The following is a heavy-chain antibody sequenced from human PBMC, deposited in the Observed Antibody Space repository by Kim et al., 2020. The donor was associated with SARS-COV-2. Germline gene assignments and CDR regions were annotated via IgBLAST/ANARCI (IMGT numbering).Heavy chain of an antibody. V-gene: IGHV3-33*06. CDR2: IWYDGSNK. CDR3: AKDPGCSGGSCLYYYYYGMDV. J-gene: IGHJ6*02. CDR1: GFTFSSYG. Sequence: GGSLRLSCAASGFTFSSYGMHWVRQAPGKGLEWVAVIWYDGSNKYYADSVKGRFTISRDNSKNTLYLQMNSLRAEDTAVYYCAKDPGCSGGSCLYYYYYGMDVWGQGTTVTVSS. D-gene: IGHD2-15*01.